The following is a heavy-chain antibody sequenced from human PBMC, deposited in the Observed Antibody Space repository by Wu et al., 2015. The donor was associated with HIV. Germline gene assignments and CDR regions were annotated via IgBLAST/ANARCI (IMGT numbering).Heavy chain of an antibody. D-gene: IGHD1-26*01. J-gene: IGHJ6*02. CDR2: IIPMFDTA. V-gene: IGHV1-69*12. Sequence: QVQLVQSGAEVKKPGSSVKVSCKASGDAFSPYPINWVRQAPGQGLEWMGGIIPMFDTATYAQKFQGRVTISADESTSTAYMELRSLRSEDTAVYYCARASVGVTALYYYGMDVWGQGTTVTVSS. CDR3: ARASVGVTALYYYGMDV. CDR1: GDAFSPYP.